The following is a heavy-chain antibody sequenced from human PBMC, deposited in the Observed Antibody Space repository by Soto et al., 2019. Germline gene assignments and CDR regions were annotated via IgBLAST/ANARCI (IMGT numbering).Heavy chain of an antibody. CDR2: IYYSGST. J-gene: IGHJ4*02. CDR3: ARGEDYYASSGYYYDY. Sequence: QVQLQESGPGLLKPSQTLSLTCTVSGGSISSGGYYWSCIRQHPGKGLVWIGYIYYSGSTYYNPSLKSLITISVDTSKNQFSLKLSSVTAADTAVYYCARGEDYYASSGYYYDYWGQGTLVTVSS. V-gene: IGHV4-31*01. D-gene: IGHD3-22*01. CDR1: GGSISSGGYY.